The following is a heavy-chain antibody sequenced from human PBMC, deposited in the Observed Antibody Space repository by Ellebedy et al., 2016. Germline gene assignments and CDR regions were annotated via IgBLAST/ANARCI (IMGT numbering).Heavy chain of an antibody. CDR2: IYYSGST. CDR1: GGSISNYY. CDR3: ARGRIVGAANY. V-gene: IGHV4-59*01. J-gene: IGHJ4*02. Sequence: SETLSLTCTVSGGSISNYYWSWIRQPPGKGLEWVGYIYYSGSTNYNPSLKSRVTVSVDTSKNHFPLKLSSVTAADTAVYYCARGRIVGAANYWGQGTLVTVSS. D-gene: IGHD1-26*01.